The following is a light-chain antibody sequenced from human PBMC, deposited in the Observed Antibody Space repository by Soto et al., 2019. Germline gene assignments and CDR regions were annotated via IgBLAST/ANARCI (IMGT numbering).Light chain of an antibody. CDR2: EVS. Sequence: HSVLTQPASVSGSPGQSITISCTGTSSDVGSDNLVSWYQQHPGKAPKLMIYEVSKRPSGVSNRFSGSKSGNTASLTISGLQAEDEADYYCCSYAGSSTFVFGTGTKVTVL. CDR1: SSDVGSDNL. V-gene: IGLV2-23*02. J-gene: IGLJ1*01. CDR3: CSYAGSSTFV.